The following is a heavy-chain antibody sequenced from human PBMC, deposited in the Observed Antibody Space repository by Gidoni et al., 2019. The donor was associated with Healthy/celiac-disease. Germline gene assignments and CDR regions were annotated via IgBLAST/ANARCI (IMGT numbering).Heavy chain of an antibody. CDR2: IYYSGST. Sequence: QLQLQESGPGLVKPSETLSLTCTVSGGSISRSSYYWGWIRQPPGKGLEWIGSIYYSGSTYYNPSLKSRVTISVDTSKNQFSLKLSSVTAADTAVYYCASSKGYDYGDYVADGWDWFDPWGQGTLVTVSS. D-gene: IGHD4-17*01. V-gene: IGHV4-39*01. CDR1: GGSISRSSYY. CDR3: ASSKGYDYGDYVADGWDWFDP. J-gene: IGHJ5*02.